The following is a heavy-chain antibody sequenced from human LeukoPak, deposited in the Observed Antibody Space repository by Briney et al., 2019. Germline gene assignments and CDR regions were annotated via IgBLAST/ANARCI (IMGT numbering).Heavy chain of an antibody. J-gene: IGHJ4*02. V-gene: IGHV3-7*01. Sequence: GGSLRLSCAASGFTFSNAWMSWVRQAPGKGLEWVANIKEDGSDKYYVASVEGRFTISRDNAKNLLYLQMNSLRVEDTAVYYCARYSWTETTWLWGQGTLVTLSS. CDR3: ARYSWTETTWL. D-gene: IGHD4-17*01. CDR1: GFTFSNAW. CDR2: IKEDGSDK.